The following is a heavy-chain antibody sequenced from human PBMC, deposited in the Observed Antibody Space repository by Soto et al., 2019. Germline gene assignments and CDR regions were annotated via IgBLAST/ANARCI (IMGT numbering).Heavy chain of an antibody. D-gene: IGHD6-6*01. CDR2: IYPGDSDT. V-gene: IGHV5-51*01. CDR3: SKQYCRSSYWGKEQYNWFDP. J-gene: IGHJ5*02. CDR1: GYSFTSYW. Sequence: PGESLKISCKGSGYSFTSYWIGWVRQMPGKGLEWMGIIYPGDSDTRYSPSFQGQVTISADKSISTAYLQWSSLKASDTAMYYCSKQYCRSSYWGKEQYNWFDPWGQGTLVTVSS.